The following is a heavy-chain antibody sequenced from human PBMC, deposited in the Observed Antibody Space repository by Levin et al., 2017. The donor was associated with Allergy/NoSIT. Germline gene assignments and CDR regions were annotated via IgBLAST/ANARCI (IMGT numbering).Heavy chain of an antibody. V-gene: IGHV4-59*01. Sequence: GSLRLSCFVSGGSISSYHWSWIRQPPGKGLEWIGYIYYSGSTNYNPSLKSRVTISVDTSKNQFSLTLNSVTAADTAVYYCARDRVVAGSGTYYYYGMAVWGQGTTVTVSS. CDR1: GGSISSYH. CDR3: ARDRVVAGSGTYYYYGMAV. D-gene: IGHD6-19*01. J-gene: IGHJ6*02. CDR2: IYYSGST.